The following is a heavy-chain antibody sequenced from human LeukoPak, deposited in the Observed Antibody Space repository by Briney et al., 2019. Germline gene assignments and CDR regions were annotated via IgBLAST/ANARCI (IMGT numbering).Heavy chain of an antibody. CDR3: AKFLPSIAAALDYYYYYMDV. J-gene: IGHJ6*03. V-gene: IGHV3-20*04. CDR2: INWNGGST. CDR1: GFTFDDYG. D-gene: IGHD6-13*01. Sequence: GGSLRLSCAASGFTFDDYGMSWVRQAPGKGLEWVSGINWNGGSTGYADSVKGRFTISRDNAKNSLYLQMNSLRAEDTAVYYCAKFLPSIAAALDYYYYYMDVWGKGTTVTVSS.